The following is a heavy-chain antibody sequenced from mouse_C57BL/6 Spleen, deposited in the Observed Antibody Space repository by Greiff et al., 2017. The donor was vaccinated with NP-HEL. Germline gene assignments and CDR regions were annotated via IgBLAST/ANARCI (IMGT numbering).Heavy chain of an antibody. CDR3: ARGAYGSSLYYAMDY. CDR1: GYTFTSYW. J-gene: IGHJ4*01. V-gene: IGHV1-69*01. D-gene: IGHD1-1*01. Sequence: VQLQQPGAELVMPGASVKLSCKASGYTFTSYWMHWVKQRPGQGLEWIGEIDPSDSYTNYNQKFKGKSTLTVDKSSSTAYMQLSSLTSEDSAVYYCARGAYGSSLYYAMDYWGQGTSVTVSS. CDR2: IDPSDSYT.